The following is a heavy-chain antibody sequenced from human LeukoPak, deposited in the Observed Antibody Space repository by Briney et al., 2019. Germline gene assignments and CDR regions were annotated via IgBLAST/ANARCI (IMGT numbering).Heavy chain of an antibody. V-gene: IGHV3-23*01. CDR3: VKGSGGSRPYYFDY. Sequence: PGGSLRLSCAASGFTFSSYAMSWVRQAPGKGLEWVSAISGSGGSTYYADSVKGRFTISRDNSKNTLYLQMNSLRAEETAVYYCVKGSGGSRPYYFDYWGQGTLVTVSS. CDR1: GFTFSSYA. CDR2: ISGSGGST. J-gene: IGHJ4*02. D-gene: IGHD6-6*01.